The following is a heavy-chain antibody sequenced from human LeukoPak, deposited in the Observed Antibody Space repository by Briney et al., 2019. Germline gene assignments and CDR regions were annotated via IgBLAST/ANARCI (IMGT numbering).Heavy chain of an antibody. CDR1: GGTFSSYA. D-gene: IGHD6-19*01. CDR3: AILYSSGLYYFDY. CDR2: IIPIFGTA. Sequence: SVKVSCKASGGTFSSYAISWVRQAPGQGLEWMGRIIPIFGTANYAQKFQGRVTITADKSTSTAYMELSGLRSEDTAVYYCAILYSSGLYYFDYWGQETLVTVSS. J-gene: IGHJ4*02. V-gene: IGHV1-69*06.